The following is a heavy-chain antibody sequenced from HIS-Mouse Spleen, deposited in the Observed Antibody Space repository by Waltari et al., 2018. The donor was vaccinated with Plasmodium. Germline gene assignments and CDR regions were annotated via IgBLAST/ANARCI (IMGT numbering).Heavy chain of an antibody. J-gene: IGHJ4*02. CDR2: INHSGST. CDR1: GGSFSGYY. CDR3: ASIYYDFWSGYYYFDY. D-gene: IGHD3-3*01. Sequence: QVQLQQWGAGLLKPSETLSLTCAVYGGSFSGYYWSWIRQPPGKGLAWIGEINHSGSTNYNPSLKSRVTISVDTSKNQFSLKLSSVTAADTAVYYCASIYYDFWSGYYYFDYWGQGTLVTVSS. V-gene: IGHV4-34*01.